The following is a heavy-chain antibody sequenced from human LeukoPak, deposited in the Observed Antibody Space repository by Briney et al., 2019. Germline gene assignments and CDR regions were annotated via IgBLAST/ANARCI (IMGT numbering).Heavy chain of an antibody. J-gene: IGHJ5*02. CDR2: IWSDGKWP. CDR1: GFTLSDYN. V-gene: IGHV3-30*02. Sequence: AGSLRLSCTASGFTLSDYNMHCVRQAPGKGLEWVASIWSDGKWPSYADSVKGRFSVSRDTSKDTLYIQMNSLRTDDTALSYCATDIWVPRFDPWVQGTLVTVSS. D-gene: IGHD3-10*01. CDR3: ATDIWVPRFDP.